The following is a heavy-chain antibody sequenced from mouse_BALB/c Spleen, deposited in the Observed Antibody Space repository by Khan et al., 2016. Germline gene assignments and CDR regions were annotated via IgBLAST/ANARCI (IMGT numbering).Heavy chain of an antibody. Sequence: DLVKPGASVKLSCTASGYTFTSYWINWIKQRPGQGLEWIGRLDPGSGATYYNEMFKGKTTLTVDPSSSTAYIQLSSLSAEDSAVYFCARVGTFSLYRYYDIWGAVSTVTVSS. D-gene: IGHD2-14*01. CDR2: LDPGSGAT. V-gene: IGHV1S41*01. CDR3: ARVGTFSLYRYYDI. J-gene: IGHJ1*01. CDR1: GYTFTSYW.